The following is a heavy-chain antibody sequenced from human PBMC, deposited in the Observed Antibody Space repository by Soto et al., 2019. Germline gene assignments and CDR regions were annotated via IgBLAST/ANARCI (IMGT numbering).Heavy chain of an antibody. D-gene: IGHD6-19*01. V-gene: IGHV5-51*01. CDR1: GRTFINDW. J-gene: IGHJ3*02. Sequence: ESLKISDKVSGRTFINDWIAWVLQIPGKGLEWMGIIYPGDSDARYSPSFAGQVTISVDKSITTAYLHWSSLEASDSAAYYCARQGDMAATPADAFDIWGQGTLVTVSS. CDR3: ARQGDMAATPADAFDI. CDR2: IYPGDSDA.